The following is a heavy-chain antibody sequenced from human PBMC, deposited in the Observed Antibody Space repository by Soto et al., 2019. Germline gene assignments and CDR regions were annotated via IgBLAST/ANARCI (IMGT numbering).Heavy chain of an antibody. CDR3: VKDESINWYSGHFRH. V-gene: IGHV3-9*01. J-gene: IGHJ1*01. CDR2: INWNSGRI. Sequence: EVQLVESGGGLVQPGRSLRLSCAASGFTFDDYAMHWVRQVPGKGLEWVSGINWNSGRIGYGDSVKGRFAISRDNAKHSLHLQMNSLSAEDTAFYYCVKDESINWYSGHFRHWGQGTLVTVSS. CDR1: GFTFDDYA. D-gene: IGHD6-13*01.